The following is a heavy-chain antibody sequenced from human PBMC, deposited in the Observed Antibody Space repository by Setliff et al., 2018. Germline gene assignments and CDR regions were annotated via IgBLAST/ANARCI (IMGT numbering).Heavy chain of an antibody. CDR2: IYYRRTT. Sequence: PSETLSLTCTVSGGFIRDYYWNWIRQSPGKGLEWIGYIYYRRTTNYNSSLKSRVTISIDMSRNQFSLKLTSATAADTAVYFCAAVGISAGGGWFDPWGQGTLVTVSS. V-gene: IGHV4-59*01. CDR3: AAVGISAGGGWFDP. D-gene: IGHD1-26*01. J-gene: IGHJ5*02. CDR1: GGFIRDYY.